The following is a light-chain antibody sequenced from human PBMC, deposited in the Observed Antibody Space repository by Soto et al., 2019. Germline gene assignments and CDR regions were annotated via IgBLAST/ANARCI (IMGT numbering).Light chain of an antibody. Sequence: DIQLTQSPSSLSASVGDRVTIACRASQRISNFLNWYQQKPGKAPNLLIYAASSLHSGVPSRFSGSGSGTDFTLTISSLQPEDFATYYCQQSFSSPPWTFGQGTKVDIK. J-gene: IGKJ1*01. CDR3: QQSFSSPPWT. CDR1: QRISNF. CDR2: AAS. V-gene: IGKV1-39*01.